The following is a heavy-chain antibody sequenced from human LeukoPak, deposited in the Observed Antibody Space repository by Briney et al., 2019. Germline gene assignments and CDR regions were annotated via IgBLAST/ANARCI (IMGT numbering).Heavy chain of an antibody. CDR1: GFTFSSYW. D-gene: IGHD2-21*02. J-gene: IGHJ5*02. CDR2: IKSDGSST. CDR3: AGSSDSNWFDP. V-gene: IGHV3-74*01. Sequence: PGGSLRLSCAASGFTFSSYWMHWVRQAPGKGLVWVSRIKSDGSSTSYADSVRGRFTISRDNAENTLYLQMNSLRGEDTAVYYCAGSSDSNWFDPWGQGTLVTVSS.